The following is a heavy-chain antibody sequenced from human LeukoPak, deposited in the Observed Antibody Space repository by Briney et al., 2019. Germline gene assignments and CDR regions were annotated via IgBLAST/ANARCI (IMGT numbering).Heavy chain of an antibody. CDR2: IWYDRSNK. J-gene: IGHJ4*02. CDR3: ARDHSSGWYSDYFDY. Sequence: GRSLRLSCAASGFTFSSYGMHWVRQAPGKGLEWVAVIWYDRSNKYYADSVKGRFTISRDNSKNTLYLQMNSLRAEDTAVYYCARDHSSGWYSDYFDYWGQGTLVTVSS. CDR1: GFTFSSYG. D-gene: IGHD6-19*01. V-gene: IGHV3-33*01.